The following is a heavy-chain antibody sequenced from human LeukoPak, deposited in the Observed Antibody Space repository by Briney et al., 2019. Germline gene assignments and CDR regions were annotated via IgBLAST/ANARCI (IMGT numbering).Heavy chain of an antibody. CDR3: ARSWFGELFDY. D-gene: IGHD3-10*01. CDR1: GFTFSSNW. CDR2: INQHGSEE. J-gene: IGHJ4*02. V-gene: IGHV3-7*01. Sequence: GGSLRLSCAASGFTFSSNWMHWVRQAPGKGLEWVANINQHGSEEFYVDSVKGRFTISRDNAKNSLYLHMNSLRAEDTAVYYCARSWFGELFDYWGQGTLVTVSS.